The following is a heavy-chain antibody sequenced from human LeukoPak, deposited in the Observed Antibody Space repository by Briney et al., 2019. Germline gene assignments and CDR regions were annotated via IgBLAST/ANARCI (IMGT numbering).Heavy chain of an antibody. CDR3: ARPVAGYNDRPFDH. J-gene: IGHJ4*02. V-gene: IGHV4-59*01. CDR2: IYSSETT. D-gene: IGHD3-22*01. CDR1: GGSIRGYY. Sequence: PSETLFLTCTVSGGSIRGYYWSWIRQPPGKGLEWIGYIYSSETTNYNPSLKSRVTISVDTSKNQFSLKLNSVTTADTAVYYCARPVAGYNDRPFDHWGQGTLVTVSS.